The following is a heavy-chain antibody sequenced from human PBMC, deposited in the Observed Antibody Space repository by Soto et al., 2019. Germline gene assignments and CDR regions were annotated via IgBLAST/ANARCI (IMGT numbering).Heavy chain of an antibody. CDR3: SIDWRSGKHHFACDF. CDR1: GYTFTGYY. V-gene: IGHV1-46*03. Sequence: ASSVKVACKASGYTFTGYYMHWVRQAPGQGLEWMGIINPSGGSTSYAQKFQGRVTMTRDTSTSTVYMELSSLRSEDTAVYYCSIDWRSGKHHFACDFWGQGTRVTVSS. D-gene: IGHD2-21*01. CDR2: INPSGGST. J-gene: IGHJ3*01.